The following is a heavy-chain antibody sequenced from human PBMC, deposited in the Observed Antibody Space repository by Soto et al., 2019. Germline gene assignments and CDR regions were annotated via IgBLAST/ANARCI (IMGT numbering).Heavy chain of an antibody. J-gene: IGHJ6*02. Sequence: GGSLRLSCAASGFTFSSYAMHWVSQAPGKGLEWVAVISYDGSNKYYADSVKGRFTISRDNSNNTLYLQMNNLRAEDTAVYYCARYRGGSIVKYDYCGMDVWGQGTTVTVSS. CDR3: ARYRGGSIVKYDYCGMDV. D-gene: IGHD1-26*01. CDR1: GFTFSSYA. CDR2: ISYDGSNK. V-gene: IGHV3-30-3*01.